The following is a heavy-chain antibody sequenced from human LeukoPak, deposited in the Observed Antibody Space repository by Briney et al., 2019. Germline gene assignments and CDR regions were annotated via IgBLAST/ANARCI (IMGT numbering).Heavy chain of an antibody. CDR1: GGTFSSYA. J-gene: IGHJ4*02. V-gene: IGHV1-69*05. D-gene: IGHD3-10*01. Sequence: SVKVSCKASGGTFSSYAISWVRQAPGQGLEWMGGIIPIFGTANYAQKFQGRVTITRDTSASTAYMELSSLRSEDTAVYYCARDETTYYYGSGTHSIDYWGQGTLVTVSS. CDR2: IIPIFGTA. CDR3: ARDETTYYYGSGTHSIDY.